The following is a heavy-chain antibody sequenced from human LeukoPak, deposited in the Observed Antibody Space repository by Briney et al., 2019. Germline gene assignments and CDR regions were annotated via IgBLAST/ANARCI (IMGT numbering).Heavy chain of an antibody. CDR1: GFTFSSYS. J-gene: IGHJ4*02. CDR3: ARVTYGSGTYGAFDY. D-gene: IGHD3-10*01. CDR2: ISSSSLYI. Sequence: PGGSLRLSCAASGFTFSSYSMNWVRQAPGKGLEWVSSISSSSLYIYYADSVKGRFTIFRDNAKNSLYLQMNSLRAEDTAVYYCARVTYGSGTYGAFDYWGQGTLVTVSS. V-gene: IGHV3-21*04.